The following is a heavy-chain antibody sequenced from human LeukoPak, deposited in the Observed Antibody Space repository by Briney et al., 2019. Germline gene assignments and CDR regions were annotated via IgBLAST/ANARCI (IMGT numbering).Heavy chain of an antibody. V-gene: IGHV4-34*01. J-gene: IGHJ4*02. Sequence: PSDTLSLTCAVFGGTFTTYYWTWIRQPPGKGLEWIGEINHGGSTNYNPSLKSRVTISVDTSKNQFSLKLTSVTAADTAVYYCVRARFDYWGQGTLVTVSS. CDR1: GGTFTTYY. CDR3: VRARFDY. CDR2: INHGGST.